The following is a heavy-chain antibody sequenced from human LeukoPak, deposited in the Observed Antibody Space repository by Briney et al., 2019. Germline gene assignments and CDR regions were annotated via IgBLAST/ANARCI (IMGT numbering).Heavy chain of an antibody. Sequence: PSETLSLTCTVSGGSVSSGSYYWSWIRQPPGKGLEWIGYIYYSGSTYYSPSLKSRVAISVDTSKNQFSLKLSSVTAADTAIYYCARGRGWSTGCWFDPWGQGTLVTVSS. V-gene: IGHV4-61*01. CDR1: GGSVSSGSYY. CDR3: ARGRGWSTGCWFDP. J-gene: IGHJ5*02. CDR2: IYYSGST. D-gene: IGHD1-26*01.